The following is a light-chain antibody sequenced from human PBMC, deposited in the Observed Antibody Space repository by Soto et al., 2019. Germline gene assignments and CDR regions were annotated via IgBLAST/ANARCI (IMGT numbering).Light chain of an antibody. V-gene: IGLV2-14*01. J-gene: IGLJ1*01. CDR1: NSHVGDYNY. CDR3: SSYRTGSAFYV. Sequence: QSVVTQPASVSGSPGQSITISCTGTNSHVGDYNYVSWYQHHPGKAPNLIMYKVRNRPSGVPNRFSGAQSGNTASLTISGLQGEDEAGYYCSSYRTGSAFYVFGSGTKLTVL. CDR2: KVR.